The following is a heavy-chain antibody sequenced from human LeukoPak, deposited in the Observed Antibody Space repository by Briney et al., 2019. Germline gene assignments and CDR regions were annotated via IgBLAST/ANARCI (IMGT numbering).Heavy chain of an antibody. D-gene: IGHD1-1*01. CDR1: GFTFSSYG. V-gene: IGHV3-30*02. CDR2: IRYDGSNK. Sequence: GGSLRLSCAASGFTFSSYGMHWVRQAPGKGLEWVAFIRYDGSNKYYADSVKGRFTISRDNSKNTLYLQMNSLRAEDTAVYYCAREERRTLAFDIWGQGAMVTVSS. J-gene: IGHJ3*02. CDR3: AREERRTLAFDI.